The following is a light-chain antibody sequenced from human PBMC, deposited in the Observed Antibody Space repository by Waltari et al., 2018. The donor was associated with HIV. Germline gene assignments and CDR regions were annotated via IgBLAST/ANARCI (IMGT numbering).Light chain of an antibody. CDR3: QQSKNYPFT. CDR1: QGISSA. J-gene: IGKJ3*01. CDR2: DAS. Sequence: AIQLTQSPSSLSASVGDRVTITCRASQGISSALAWYQQKPGKAPKLLIYDASSLESGVPSRCSGSGSGTDFTLTISSLQHEDFATYYCQQSKNYPFTFGPGTKVDIK. V-gene: IGKV1D-13*01.